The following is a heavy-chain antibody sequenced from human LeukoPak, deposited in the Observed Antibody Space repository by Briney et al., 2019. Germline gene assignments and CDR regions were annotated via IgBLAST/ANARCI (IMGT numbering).Heavy chain of an antibody. V-gene: IGHV2-70*11. CDR3: ARMLTSTWGLDY. Sequence: ESGPTLVKPTQTLTLTCTFSGFSLDTSGMCVNWIRQPPGEALEWLARIDWDDDKYYSTSLRTRLTISKDTSKNQVVLTMTNMDPVDTATYYCARMLTSTWGLDYWGQGTLVTVSS. D-gene: IGHD6-13*01. CDR2: IDWDDDK. CDR1: GFSLDTSGMC. J-gene: IGHJ4*02.